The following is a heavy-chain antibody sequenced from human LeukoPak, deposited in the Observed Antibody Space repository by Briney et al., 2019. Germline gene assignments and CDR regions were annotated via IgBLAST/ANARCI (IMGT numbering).Heavy chain of an antibody. CDR1: GXTVNSNY. J-gene: IGHJ3*02. D-gene: IGHD5-24*01. CDR2: IYSGGAT. Sequence: PGGSLRLSCVASGXTVNSNYMSWVRQAPGKGPEWVSAIYSGGATYYADSVKGRFTVSRDDSKNTLHLQMYRLRAEDTAMYYCVSQKWLYAFDIWGQGTMVTVSS. CDR3: VSQKWLYAFDI. V-gene: IGHV3-53*01.